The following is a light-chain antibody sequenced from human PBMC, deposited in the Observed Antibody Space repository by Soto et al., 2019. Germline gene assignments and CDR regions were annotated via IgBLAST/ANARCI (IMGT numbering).Light chain of an antibody. CDR1: RSISDW. Sequence: DIQMTHSPSTLSASVGDRVTITCRASRSISDWLAFYQQKPGKAPELLLFDASNLKSGVSSRFSGSGSGTEFTLTISRLQPDDVATYYCLQYSSHSWTFGQGTKVDIK. CDR2: DAS. J-gene: IGKJ1*01. CDR3: LQYSSHSWT. V-gene: IGKV1-5*01.